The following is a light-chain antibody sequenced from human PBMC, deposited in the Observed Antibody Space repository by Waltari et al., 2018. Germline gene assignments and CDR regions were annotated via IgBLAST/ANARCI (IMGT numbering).Light chain of an antibody. CDR2: CAS. CDR1: QSVSND. V-gene: IGKV3-15*01. Sequence: EIVMTQSPATLSVSPGEGATLSCRASQSVSNDLAWYQQKPDQAPRLLIYCASNRATDIPARFSGSGSGTDFTLTISSIQSEDFAVYYCQQYNKWPLYTFGQGTKLEIK. CDR3: QQYNKWPLYT. J-gene: IGKJ2*01.